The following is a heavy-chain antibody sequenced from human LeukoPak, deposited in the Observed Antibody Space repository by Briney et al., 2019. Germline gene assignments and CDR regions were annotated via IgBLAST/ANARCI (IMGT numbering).Heavy chain of an antibody. Sequence: SETLSLTCTVSGGSISSYYWSWIRQPPGKGLEWIGYIYYSGSTNYNPSLKSRVTISVDTSKNQFSLKLSSVTAEDTAVYYCARDPSGIGLVPGAIRFDNWGQGSLVTVSS. CDR3: ARDPSGIGLVPGAIRFDN. J-gene: IGHJ4*02. V-gene: IGHV4-59*01. D-gene: IGHD2-2*02. CDR1: GGSISSYY. CDR2: IYYSGST.